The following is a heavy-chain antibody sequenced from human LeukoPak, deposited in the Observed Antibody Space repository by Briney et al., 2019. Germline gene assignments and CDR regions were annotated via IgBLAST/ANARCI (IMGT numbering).Heavy chain of an antibody. Sequence: SETLSLTCTVSGGFISNNYWSWIRQPPGKGLEWIGYISYSGSTNYNPSLKSRVTISVDTSKNQFSLKLSSVTAADTAVYYCARDNSGWLVNFDYWGQGTLVTVSS. D-gene: IGHD6-19*01. CDR1: GGFISNNY. CDR2: ISYSGST. J-gene: IGHJ4*02. CDR3: ARDNSGWLVNFDY. V-gene: IGHV4-59*01.